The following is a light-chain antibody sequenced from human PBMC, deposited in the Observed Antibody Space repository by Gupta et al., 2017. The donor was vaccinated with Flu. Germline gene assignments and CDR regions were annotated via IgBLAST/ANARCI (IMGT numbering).Light chain of an antibody. CDR3: QQAHSFPLT. Sequence: GSASTGDRVTITCRASQDISNWLAWYQQKPGEAPQLLIYGASNLQTGVPSRFGGSGSGTHFTLTITNLQPEDFATYFCQQAHSFPLTFGGGTRVQIK. V-gene: IGKV1-12*01. CDR2: GAS. CDR1: QDISNW. J-gene: IGKJ4*01.